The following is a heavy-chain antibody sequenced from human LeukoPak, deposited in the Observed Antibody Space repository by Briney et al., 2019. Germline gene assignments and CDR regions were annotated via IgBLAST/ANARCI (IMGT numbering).Heavy chain of an antibody. D-gene: IGHD1-26*01. CDR3: ARLARNLGATDAFDI. CDR1: GGSISSYY. Sequence: SETLSLTCTVSGGSISSYYWSWIRQPPGKGLEWIGYIYYSGSTNYNPSLKSRVTISVDTSKNQFSLKLSSVTAADTAVYYCARLARNLGATDAFDIWGQGTMVTVSS. V-gene: IGHV4-59*01. J-gene: IGHJ3*02. CDR2: IYYSGST.